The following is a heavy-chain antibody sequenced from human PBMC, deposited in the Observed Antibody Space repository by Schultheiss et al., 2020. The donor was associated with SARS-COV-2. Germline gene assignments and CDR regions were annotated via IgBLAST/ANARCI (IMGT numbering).Heavy chain of an antibody. V-gene: IGHV3-23*01. D-gene: IGHD3-9*01. J-gene: IGHJ4*02. CDR3: ARLGSGLDY. CDR1: GFTFSSYA. CDR2: ISGSGGTT. Sequence: GGSLRLSCAASGFTFSSYAMSWVRQAPGKGLEWVSAISGSGGTTNYADSVKGRFTISRDNAKNSLYLQMNSLRAEDTAVYYCARLGSGLDYWGQGTLVTVSS.